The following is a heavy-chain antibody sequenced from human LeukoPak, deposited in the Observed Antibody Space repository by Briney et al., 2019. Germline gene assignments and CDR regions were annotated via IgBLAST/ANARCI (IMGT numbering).Heavy chain of an antibody. CDR2: IYYSGST. Sequence: ETLSLTCTVSGGSISSSSYYWGWIRQPPGKGLEWIGSIYYSGSTYYSPSLKSRVTISVDTSKNQFSLKLSSVTAADTAVYYCARSPYYYDSSGYRLGHYFDYWGQGTLVTVSS. CDR1: GGSISSSSYY. CDR3: ARSPYYYDSSGYRLGHYFDY. D-gene: IGHD3-22*01. V-gene: IGHV4-39*01. J-gene: IGHJ4*02.